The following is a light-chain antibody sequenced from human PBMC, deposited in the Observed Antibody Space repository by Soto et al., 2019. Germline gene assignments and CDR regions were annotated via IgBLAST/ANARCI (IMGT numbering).Light chain of an antibody. J-gene: IGKJ4*01. CDR1: QGIRTW. CDR2: SSS. V-gene: IGKV1-12*01. CDR3: QQTNTFLPLT. Sequence: DIQMTQSPSSVSASVGDRVTITCRSSQGIRTWLAWYQQQPGKAPKLLISSSSSLQSGVPSRFSGGGSGTHFTLIISSLQPEDSATYYCQQTNTFLPLTFGGGTKVEIK.